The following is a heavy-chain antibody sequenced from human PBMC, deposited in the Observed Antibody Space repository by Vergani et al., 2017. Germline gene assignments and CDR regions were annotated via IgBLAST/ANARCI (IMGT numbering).Heavy chain of an antibody. D-gene: IGHD2-21*01. CDR2: IDVKGNS. V-gene: IGHV4-61*02. J-gene: IGHJ3*02. CDR3: VRVLHTSYILGAFDI. Sequence: QAQLQESGPRLVKPSQNLSLTCSFSGGSLDIHSQTWGWIRQPAGEGLEWIGLIDVKGNSNFSPSLESRFTSSADASRGRFSLNLRSVTTSATAVYYCVRVLHTSYILGAFDIWCQGRKVTVSS. CDR1: GGSLDIHSQT.